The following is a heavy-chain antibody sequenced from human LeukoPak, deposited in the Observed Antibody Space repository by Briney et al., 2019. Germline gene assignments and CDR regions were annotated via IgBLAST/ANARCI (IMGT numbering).Heavy chain of an antibody. CDR3: ATRIAGDAFDI. CDR1: GGSFSGYY. V-gene: IGHV4-34*01. CDR2: INHSGGT. D-gene: IGHD1-26*01. J-gene: IGHJ3*02. Sequence: SETLSLTCAVYGGSFSGYYYSWIRQSPGKGLEWIGEINHSGGTNYNPSLKSRVTISLDTSKNQFSLKLSSVTAADTAVYYCATRIAGDAFDIWGQGTMVTVSS.